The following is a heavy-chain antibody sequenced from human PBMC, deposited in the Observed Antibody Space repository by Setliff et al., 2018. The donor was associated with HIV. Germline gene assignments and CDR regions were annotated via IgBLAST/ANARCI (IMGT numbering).Heavy chain of an antibody. CDR2: IWHDGSNN. D-gene: IGHD3-3*01. Sequence: PGESLRLSCAASGLTFSSYGMHWVRQAPGKGLEWVAVIWHDGSNNYYADSVKGRFTLSRDNSKNTLYLQISSLRAEDTAVYYCAKDLGVSYYNFWSNYYVLYVWGQVTTVTVSS. J-gene: IGHJ6*02. CDR3: AKDLGVSYYNFWSNYYVLYV. V-gene: IGHV3-33*03. CDR1: GLTFSSYG.